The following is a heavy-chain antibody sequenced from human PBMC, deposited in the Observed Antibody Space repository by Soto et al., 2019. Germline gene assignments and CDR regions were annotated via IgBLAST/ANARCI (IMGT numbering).Heavy chain of an antibody. CDR1: GGSFSGYY. CDR3: ARSQRWLPHCSPYGMDV. D-gene: IGHD5-12*01. J-gene: IGHJ6*04. Sequence: SETLSLTCAVYGGSFSGYYWSWIRQPPGKGLEWIGEINHSGSTNYNPSLKSRVTISVDTSKNQFSLKLSSVTAADTAVYYCARSQRWLPHCSPYGMDVWGKGTTVTVSS. CDR2: INHSGST. V-gene: IGHV4-34*01.